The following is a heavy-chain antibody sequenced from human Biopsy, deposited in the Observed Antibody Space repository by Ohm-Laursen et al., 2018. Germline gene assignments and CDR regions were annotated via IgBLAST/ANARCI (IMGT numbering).Heavy chain of an antibody. CDR3: ARGSNDFGGLYFPR. J-gene: IGHJ4*02. Sequence: TLSLTCTVSGGSFTGHYWSWIRQPSGKGLEWIGHISYTGYTSYNASLKSRVTISVDTSRNHFSLRLSPLTAADTAVYYCARGSNDFGGLYFPRWGQGTLLTVSS. CDR1: GGSFTGHY. CDR2: ISYTGYT. D-gene: IGHD4-23*01. V-gene: IGHV4-59*11.